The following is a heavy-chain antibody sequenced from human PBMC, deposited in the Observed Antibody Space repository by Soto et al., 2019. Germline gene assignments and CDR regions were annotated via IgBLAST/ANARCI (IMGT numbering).Heavy chain of an antibody. V-gene: IGHV1-3*05. D-gene: IGHD3-22*01. Sequence: QVPLVQSGAEEKKPGASVKVSCKASGYTFTSYAMHWVRQAPGQRLEWMGWINAGNGNTKYSQKFQGRVTITRDTSASTAYMELSSLRSEDTAVYYCARDSHYYDSSGYYSAFDIWGQGTMVTVSS. CDR3: ARDSHYYDSSGYYSAFDI. J-gene: IGHJ3*02. CDR1: GYTFTSYA. CDR2: INAGNGNT.